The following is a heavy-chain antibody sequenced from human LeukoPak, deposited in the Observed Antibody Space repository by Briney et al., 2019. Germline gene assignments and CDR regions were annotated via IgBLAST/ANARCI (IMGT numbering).Heavy chain of an antibody. Sequence: SETLSLTCTVSGGSISSSSYYWGWIRQPPGKGLEWIGSIYYSGSTYYNPSLKSRVTISVDTSKNQFSLKLSSVTAADTAVYYCARYVTDAIAARFDYWGQGTLVTVSS. D-gene: IGHD6-6*01. CDR2: IYYSGST. CDR3: ARYVTDAIAARFDY. V-gene: IGHV4-39*07. CDR1: GGSISSSSYY. J-gene: IGHJ4*02.